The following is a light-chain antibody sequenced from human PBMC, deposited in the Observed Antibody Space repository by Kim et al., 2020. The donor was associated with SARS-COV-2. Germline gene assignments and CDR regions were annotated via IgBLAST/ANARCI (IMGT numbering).Light chain of an antibody. J-gene: IGLJ1*01. CDR1: KLGDKY. Sequence: VSPGQTASITCSGDKLGDKYACWYQQKPGQSPVLVIYQDTERPSGIPERFSGSNSGNTATLTISGTQAMDEADYYCQAWDSSTGVFGTGTKVTVL. V-gene: IGLV3-1*01. CDR2: QDT. CDR3: QAWDSSTGV.